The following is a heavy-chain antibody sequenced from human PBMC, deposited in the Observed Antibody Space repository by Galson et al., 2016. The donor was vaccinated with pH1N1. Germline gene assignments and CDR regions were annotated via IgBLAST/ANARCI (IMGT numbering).Heavy chain of an antibody. D-gene: IGHD3-10*01. CDR1: GFTFSSYG. V-gene: IGHV3-33*01. CDR2: IWYDGSNK. Sequence: SLRLSCAASGFTFSSYGMHWVRQAPGKGLEWVAVIWYDGSNKYYADSVKGRFTISRDNSKNTLYLQMNSLRAEDTAVYYCARAEYYGSVSYIVRYSGMDVWGQGTTVTVSS. J-gene: IGHJ6*02. CDR3: ARAEYYGSVSYIVRYSGMDV.